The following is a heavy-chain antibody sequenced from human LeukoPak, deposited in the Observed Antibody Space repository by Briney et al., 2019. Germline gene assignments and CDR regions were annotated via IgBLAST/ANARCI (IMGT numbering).Heavy chain of an antibody. D-gene: IGHD3-16*02. CDR3: ARVRLYTLDY. J-gene: IGHJ4*02. CDR1: GGSISSYY. CDR2: IYYSGST. V-gene: IGHV4-59*01. Sequence: SETLSFTCTVSGGSISSYYWSWIRQPPGKGLEWIGYIYYSGSTNYNPSLKSRVTISVDTSKNQFSLKLSSVTAADTAVYYCARVRLYTLDYWGQGTLVTVSS.